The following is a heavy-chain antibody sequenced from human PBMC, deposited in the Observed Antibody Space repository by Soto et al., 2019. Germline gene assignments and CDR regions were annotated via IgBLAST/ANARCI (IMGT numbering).Heavy chain of an antibody. CDR2: ISSSGSTI. V-gene: IGHV3-48*04. J-gene: IGHJ5*02. Sequence: TGGSLRLSCAASGFTFSTYSMNWVRQAPGKGLEWVSYISSSGSTIYYADSVKGRFTISRDNAKNSLYLQMNSLRAEDTAVYYCAREKGGYSGHDPGSPWGQGTLVTVSS. CDR1: GFTFSTYS. D-gene: IGHD5-12*01. CDR3: AREKGGYSGHDPGSP.